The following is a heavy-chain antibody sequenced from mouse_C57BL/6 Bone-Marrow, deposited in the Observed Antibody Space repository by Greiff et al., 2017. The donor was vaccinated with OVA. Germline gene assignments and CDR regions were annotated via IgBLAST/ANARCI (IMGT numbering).Heavy chain of an antibody. V-gene: IGHV1-69*01. CDR3: ARWGLRN. J-gene: IGHJ2*01. CDR2: IDPSDSYT. CDR1: GYTFTSYW. D-gene: IGHD2-4*01. Sequence: QVQLKQPGAELVMPGASVKLSCKASGYTFTSYWMHWVKQRPGQGLEWIGEIDPSDSYTNYNQKFKGKSTLTVDQSSSTAYMQLSSLTSEDSAVYYCARWGLRNWGQGTTLTVSS.